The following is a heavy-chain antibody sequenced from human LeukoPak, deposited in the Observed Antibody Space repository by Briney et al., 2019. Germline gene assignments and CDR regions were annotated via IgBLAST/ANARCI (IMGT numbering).Heavy chain of an antibody. D-gene: IGHD3-10*01. CDR1: GFTFSSYS. CDR2: ISERGGST. V-gene: IGHV3-23*01. Sequence: GGSLRLSCAASGFTFSSYSMNWVRQAPGKGLEWVSGISERGGSTNYADSVKGRFIVSRDTSKNTVYLQMNSLRVEDTAVYFCAKRGIVIRAVIIIGFHKEAYYFDYWGQGILVTVSS. J-gene: IGHJ4*02. CDR3: AKRGIVIRAVIIIGFHKEAYYFDY.